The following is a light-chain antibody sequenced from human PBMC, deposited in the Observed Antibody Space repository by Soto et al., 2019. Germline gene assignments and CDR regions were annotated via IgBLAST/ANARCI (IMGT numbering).Light chain of an antibody. V-gene: IGKV3-11*01. CDR1: QSVSNY. CDR3: QHRYNWPPLT. Sequence: DIVLTQSPATLSLSPGERATLSCRASQSVSNYLAWYQQKPGQAPRLLIYDAFNRATGIPPRFSGSGSGTDFTLTISSLEPDDFAVYYCQHRYNWPPLTFGGGTKVDIK. CDR2: DAF. J-gene: IGKJ4*01.